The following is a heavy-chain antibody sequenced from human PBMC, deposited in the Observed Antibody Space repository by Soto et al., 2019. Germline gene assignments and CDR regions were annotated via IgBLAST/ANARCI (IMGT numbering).Heavy chain of an antibody. CDR3: AKEGGSYS. J-gene: IGHJ4*02. CDR1: GFTFSTYG. V-gene: IGHV3-30*18. CDR2: ISYDGSNK. D-gene: IGHD1-26*01. Sequence: QVQLVESGGGVVQPGRSLRLSCAASGFTFSTYGMHWVRRAPGRGLEWVTFISYDGSNKYYADSVKGRFTISRDNSKNTLYLQMNSLRPEDTAIYYCAKEGGSYSWGQGTLGTVSS.